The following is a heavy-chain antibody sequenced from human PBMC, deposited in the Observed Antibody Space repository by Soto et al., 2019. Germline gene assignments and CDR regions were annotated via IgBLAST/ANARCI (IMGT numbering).Heavy chain of an antibody. J-gene: IGHJ6*02. V-gene: IGHV1-18*01. CDR2: ISTLNGNT. CDR3: ARRVQVWLPDYYGMDV. Sequence: QAQLVQSGAEVKKPGASVNVSCKASGYDYVTYAITWVRQRPVQGLEWMGWISTLNGNTNYAQNFQGRVTMTTDTSTRIVHLELRSLRSDDTAVYYCARRVQVWLPDYYGMDVWGQGTTVTVSS. D-gene: IGHD5-18*01. CDR1: GYDYVTYA.